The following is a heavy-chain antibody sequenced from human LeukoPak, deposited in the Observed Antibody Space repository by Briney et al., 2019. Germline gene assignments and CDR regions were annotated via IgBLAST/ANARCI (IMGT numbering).Heavy chain of an antibody. CDR3: TRKGSQWDFLVDY. CDR2: ISSSGSTI. J-gene: IGHJ4*02. D-gene: IGHD2/OR15-2a*01. CDR1: GFTFSSYW. Sequence: GGSLRLSCAASGFTFSSYWMSWVRQAPGKGLEWVSYISSSGSTINYADSVKGRFTISRDNSENSLYLQMDSLTAEDTAVYYCTRKGSQWDFLVDYWGQGTRVAVSP. V-gene: IGHV3-48*04.